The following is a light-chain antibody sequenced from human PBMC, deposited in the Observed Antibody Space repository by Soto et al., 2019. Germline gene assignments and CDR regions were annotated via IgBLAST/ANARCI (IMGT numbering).Light chain of an antibody. CDR1: QSVDSN. CDR2: RAS. CDR3: QQYANWPLT. V-gene: IGKV3D-15*01. J-gene: IGKJ4*01. Sequence: EIVLTQSPATLSVSPGERATLSCRASQSVDSNLAWYQQKPAQPPRLLIFRASTRATGIQASFSSSESGTDLPITISRLQSEHVGVYFCQQYANWPLTFGGGTKVEIK.